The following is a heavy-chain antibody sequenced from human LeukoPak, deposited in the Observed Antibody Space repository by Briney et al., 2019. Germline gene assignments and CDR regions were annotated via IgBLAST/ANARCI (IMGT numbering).Heavy chain of an antibody. CDR2: INPKNGGT. CDR1: GYNFAHN. V-gene: IGHV1-2*02. J-gene: IGHJ4*02. CDR3: VVSIQAAAIPAFDS. D-gene: IGHD6-25*01. Sequence: ASVKVSCKASGYNFAHNIHWVRQAPGQGHEFMGWINPKNGGTKYAQNFQGRVTMTRDTSISTVYMELSSLGSDDTAVYYCVVSIQAAAIPAFDSWGQGTPVTVSS.